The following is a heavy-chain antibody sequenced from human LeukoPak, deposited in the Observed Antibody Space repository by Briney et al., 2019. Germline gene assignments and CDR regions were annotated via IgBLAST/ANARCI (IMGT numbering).Heavy chain of an antibody. CDR3: ATQLGVGY. J-gene: IGHJ4*02. V-gene: IGHV3-74*01. CDR2: INSDGSST. D-gene: IGHD7-27*01. CDR1: GFTFSSYW. Sequence: PGGSLRLSCATSGFTFSSYWMHWVRQAPGKGLVWVSKINSDGSSTNYADSVKGRFTISRDNAKNTLFLHMNSLRAEDTAVYYCATQLGVGYWGQGTLVTVSS.